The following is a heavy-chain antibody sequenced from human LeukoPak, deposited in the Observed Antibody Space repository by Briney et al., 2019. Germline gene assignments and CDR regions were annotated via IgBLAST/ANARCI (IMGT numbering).Heavy chain of an antibody. D-gene: IGHD6-6*01. V-gene: IGHV1-2*02. Sequence: ASVKVSCKASGYTFTGHYMNWVRLAPGQGLEWMGWINPTGGTTYAQKFQDRVTMTRDTTINTAYMELSGLRSDDTAVYYCARDLGWSSSHWGQGTLVTVSS. CDR2: INPTGGT. CDR3: ARDLGWSSSH. J-gene: IGHJ4*02. CDR1: GYTFTGHY.